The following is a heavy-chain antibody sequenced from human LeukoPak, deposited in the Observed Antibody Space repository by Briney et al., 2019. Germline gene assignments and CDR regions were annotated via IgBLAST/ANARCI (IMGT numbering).Heavy chain of an antibody. J-gene: IGHJ4*02. D-gene: IGHD6-13*01. V-gene: IGHV3-66*01. CDR1: GFTLRSYT. CDR2: IYAGGNT. Sequence: GGSLRLSCAASGFTLRSYTMNWVRQVPGKGLEWVSVIYAGGNTYYADSVKERFTISRDNSRNTLYLQMNSLRGDDTAVYYCAREVYSSTWFDLWGQGTLVTVSS. CDR3: AREVYSSTWFDL.